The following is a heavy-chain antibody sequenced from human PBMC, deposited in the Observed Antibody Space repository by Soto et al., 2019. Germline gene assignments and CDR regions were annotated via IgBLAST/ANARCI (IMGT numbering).Heavy chain of an antibody. D-gene: IGHD6-13*01. CDR2: IYYSGST. CDR1: GGSISSGDYY. V-gene: IGHV4-30-4*01. Sequence: SETLSLTCTVSGGSISSGDYYWSWIRQPPGKGLEWIGYIYYSGSTYYNPSLKSRVTISVDTSKNQFSLKLSSVTAADTAVYYCARQYSSSCYTYYFDYWGQGTLVTVSS. J-gene: IGHJ4*02. CDR3: ARQYSSSCYTYYFDY.